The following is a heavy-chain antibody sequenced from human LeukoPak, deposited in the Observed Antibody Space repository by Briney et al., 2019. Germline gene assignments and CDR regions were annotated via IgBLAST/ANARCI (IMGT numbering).Heavy chain of an antibody. CDR3: ARDLGLDTTMIFFDY. CDR2: ISAYNGNT. Sequence: GASVKVSFKASGYTFTSFGISWVRQAPGQGPEWMGWISAYNGNTNYVQKFQGRVTMTADTSTDTAYMELRSLTSDDTAVYYCARDLGLDTTMIFFDYWGQGTLVTVSS. D-gene: IGHD5-18*01. V-gene: IGHV1-18*01. CDR1: GYTFTSFG. J-gene: IGHJ4*02.